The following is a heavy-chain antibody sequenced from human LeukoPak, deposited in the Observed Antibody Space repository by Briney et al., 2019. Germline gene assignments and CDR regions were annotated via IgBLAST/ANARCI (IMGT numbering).Heavy chain of an antibody. Sequence: GGSLRLSCAASGFTFSSYGMHWVRQAPGKGLEWVAFIRYDGSNKYYADSVKGRFTISRDNSKNTLYLQMNSLRAEDTAVYYCAKDQYPSVGGFGELLADNWFDPWGQGTLVTVSS. V-gene: IGHV3-30*02. D-gene: IGHD3-10*01. CDR3: AKDQYPSVGGFGELLADNWFDP. J-gene: IGHJ5*02. CDR1: GFTFSSYG. CDR2: IRYDGSNK.